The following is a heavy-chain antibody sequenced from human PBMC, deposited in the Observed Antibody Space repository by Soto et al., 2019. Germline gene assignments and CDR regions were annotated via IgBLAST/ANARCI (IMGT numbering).Heavy chain of an antibody. V-gene: IGHV1-8*01. J-gene: IGHJ4*02. Sequence: ASVKVSCKASGYTFTSYDINWVLQATGQGLEWMGWMNPNSGNTGYAQKFQGRVTMTRNTSISTAYMELSSLRSEDTAVYYCARSPGEYSSSPFDYWGQGTLVTVSS. CDR3: ARSPGEYSSSPFDY. CDR2: MNPNSGNT. CDR1: GYTFTSYD. D-gene: IGHD6-6*01.